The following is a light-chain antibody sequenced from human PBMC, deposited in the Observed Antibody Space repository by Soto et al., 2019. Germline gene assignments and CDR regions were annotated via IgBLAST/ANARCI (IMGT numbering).Light chain of an antibody. CDR3: KQYNNWPFS. Sequence: EITMTQFPGILSASPGEGVTLSCRAAQDVTTNFAWYQQKRGQAPRLLIYDISSRATGVQARFSGSGSGTESTLSISGLQSEDFAVYFCKQYNNWPFSFGQGTRLEIK. CDR1: QDVTTN. J-gene: IGKJ5*01. V-gene: IGKV3-15*01. CDR2: DIS.